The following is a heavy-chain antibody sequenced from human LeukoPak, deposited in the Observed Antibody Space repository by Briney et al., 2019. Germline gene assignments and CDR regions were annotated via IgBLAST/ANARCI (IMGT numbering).Heavy chain of an antibody. D-gene: IGHD2-15*01. CDR3: AKDRGGYCTGGSCYSALDF. CDR2: INVDGTAE. Sequence: GGSLRLSCAASGFSFSTIYMSWVRQTPGQGLEWVANINVDGTAEYYVDSVKGRFTISRDNAKNSLYLQMNSLRAEDTAVYYCAKDRGGYCTGGSCYSALDFWAQGTLVTVSS. J-gene: IGHJ4*02. V-gene: IGHV3-7*03. CDR1: GFSFSTIY.